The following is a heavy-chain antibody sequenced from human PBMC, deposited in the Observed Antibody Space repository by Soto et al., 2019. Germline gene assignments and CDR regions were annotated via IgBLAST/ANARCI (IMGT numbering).Heavy chain of an antibody. D-gene: IGHD3-10*02. Sequence: SLRLSCAASGFTFSSDWMHWVRQAPGKGLVWVSRINTDGSGTTYAGSVKGRFTISRDNAKNMVYLQMNSLRAEDTAVYYCARDCPGPQHYCDYWGLGNMVTV. V-gene: IGHV3-74*01. CDR3: ARDCPGPQHYCDY. CDR2: INTDGSGT. J-gene: IGHJ4*02. CDR1: GFTFSSDW.